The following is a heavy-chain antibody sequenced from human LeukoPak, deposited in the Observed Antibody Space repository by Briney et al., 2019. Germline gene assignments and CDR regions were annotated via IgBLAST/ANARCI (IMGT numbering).Heavy chain of an antibody. CDR3: VKGRGGYGSGSYFDY. CDR1: GFTFRSYS. Sequence: GGSLSLSCAVAGFTFRSYSMSWVRQAPGKGLEYVSAISTIGGSTFYADSVKGRVTISRDNSKTTLYLQMSSLRAEDAAVDYCVKGRGGYGSGSYFDYWGQGTLVTVSS. CDR2: ISTIGGST. J-gene: IGHJ4*02. V-gene: IGHV3-64D*09. D-gene: IGHD3-10*01.